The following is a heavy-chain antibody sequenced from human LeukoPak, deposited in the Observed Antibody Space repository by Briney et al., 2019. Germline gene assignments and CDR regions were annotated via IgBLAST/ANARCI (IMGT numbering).Heavy chain of an antibody. V-gene: IGHV1-2*02. CDR1: GYTFTGYY. CDR3: ATSRGYCSSTSCRDDYYFDY. CDR2: INPNSGGT. J-gene: IGHJ4*02. D-gene: IGHD2-2*01. Sequence: GASVKVSCKASGYTFTGYYMHWVRQAPGRGLEWMGWINPNSGGTNYAQKFQGRVTMTRDTSISTAYMELSRLRSDDTAVYYCATSRGYCSSTSCRDDYYFDYWGQGTLVTVSS.